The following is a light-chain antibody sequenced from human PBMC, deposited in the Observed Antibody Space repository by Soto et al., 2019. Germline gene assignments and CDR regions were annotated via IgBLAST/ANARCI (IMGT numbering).Light chain of an antibody. V-gene: IGKV1-5*01. CDR2: DAS. CDR1: QSIRSL. CDR3: KQYQTYSN. J-gene: IGKJ5*01. Sequence: DIQITHSPSTLSASVVDRVSLTFRASQSIRSLLAWYQQKPGKAPKVLIYDASSLGSGVPSRFSGSGSGTEFTLTISSLQPDDFATYFCKQYQTYSNFGKGKRREIK.